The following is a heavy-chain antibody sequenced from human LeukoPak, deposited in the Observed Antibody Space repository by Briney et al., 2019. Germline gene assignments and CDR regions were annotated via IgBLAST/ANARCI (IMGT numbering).Heavy chain of an antibody. CDR3: AKADSSWFSCLNY. CDR2: ISGSGGST. CDR1: GFTLSSYA. J-gene: IGHJ4*02. V-gene: IGHV3-23*01. Sequence: QPGGSLRLSCAASGFTLSSYAMSWVCQAPGKGLEWVSAISGSGGSTYYADSVKGRFTISRDNSKNTLYLQMNSLRAEDTAVYYCAKADSSWFSCLNYWGQATLVTVSS. D-gene: IGHD3-10*01.